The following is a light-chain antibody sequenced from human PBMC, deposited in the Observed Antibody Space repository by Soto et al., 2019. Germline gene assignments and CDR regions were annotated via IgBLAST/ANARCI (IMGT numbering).Light chain of an antibody. Sequence: ENVLTQSPGTLSLSPGERVTLSCRASQSVSSNYLAWYQQKPGQAPRLLIYGASVRATGIPDRFSDSGSGTDFTLTISRLEPEDFAVYYCQQYGISPYTFGQGTKLEI. CDR1: QSVSSNY. V-gene: IGKV3-20*01. CDR3: QQYGISPYT. J-gene: IGKJ2*01. CDR2: GAS.